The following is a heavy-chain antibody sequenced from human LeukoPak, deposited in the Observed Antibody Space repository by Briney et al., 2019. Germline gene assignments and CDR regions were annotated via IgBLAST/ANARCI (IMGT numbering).Heavy chain of an antibody. J-gene: IGHJ3*02. Sequence: SETLSLTCTVSGGSISSYYWSWIRQPPGKGLEWIGYIYYSGSTNYNPSLKSRVTISVDTSKNQFSLKLSSVTAADTAVYYCARSDLYYDILTGYSPDAFDIWGQGTMVTVSS. CDR1: GGSISSYY. CDR2: IYYSGST. D-gene: IGHD3-9*01. CDR3: ARSDLYYDILTGYSPDAFDI. V-gene: IGHV4-59*01.